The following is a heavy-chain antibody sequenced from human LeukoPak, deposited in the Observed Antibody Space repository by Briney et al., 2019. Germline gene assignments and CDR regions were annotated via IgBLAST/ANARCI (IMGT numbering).Heavy chain of an antibody. CDR1: GGSISSYY. V-gene: IGHV4-59*01. Sequence: PSETLSLTCTVSGGSISSYYWSWIRQPPGKGLEWIGDIYYSGSTNYNPSLKSRVTISVAKSKNQFSLKLSSVTAADTAVYYCARDPKVYSYPIGSYDWGQGTLVTVSS. D-gene: IGHD5-18*01. CDR3: ARDPKVYSYPIGSYD. J-gene: IGHJ4*02. CDR2: IYYSGST.